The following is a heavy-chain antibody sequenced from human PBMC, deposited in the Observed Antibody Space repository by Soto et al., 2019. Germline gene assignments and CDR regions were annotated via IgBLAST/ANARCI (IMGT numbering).Heavy chain of an antibody. D-gene: IGHD3-22*01. Sequence: VQLVESGGGLVEPGGSLRLSCAASGFSFSSAWINWVRQTPVRGLEWVGRIKSKTDGGTTDFAASVKGRFAISRDHSRDTMFMQMNSLKTADTGVYYCTTDSLFTQRLVRFDFWGVGALVTVSS. V-gene: IGHV3-15*07. CDR3: TTDSLFTQRLVRFDF. CDR1: GFSFSSAW. J-gene: IGHJ4*01. CDR2: IKSKTDGGTT.